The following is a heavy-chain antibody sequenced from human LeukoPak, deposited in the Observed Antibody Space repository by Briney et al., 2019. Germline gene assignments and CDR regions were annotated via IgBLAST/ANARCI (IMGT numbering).Heavy chain of an antibody. Sequence: PSETLSLTCTVSGGSISSYYWSWIRQPPGKGLEWIGYIYHSGSTNYNPSLKSRVTISVDTSKNQFSLKLSSVTAADTAVYYCARDPYGAADYWGQGTLVTVSS. CDR2: IYHSGST. D-gene: IGHD4-17*01. CDR3: ARDPYGAADY. CDR1: GGSISSYY. J-gene: IGHJ4*02. V-gene: IGHV4-59*01.